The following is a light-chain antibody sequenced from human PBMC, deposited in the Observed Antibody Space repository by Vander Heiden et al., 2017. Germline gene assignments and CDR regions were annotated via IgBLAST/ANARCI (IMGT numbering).Light chain of an antibody. J-gene: IGKJ3*01. CDR3: QQRGNWPPT. CDR2: DAS. Sequence: IVLTQSPATLSLSPGERATLSCRASQSVSGLLAWYQQKPGQAPRLLIYDASNRATGIPARFSGSVSGTDFTLTISSLEPEDFAVYYCQQRGNWPPTFGHGTKVDIK. V-gene: IGKV3-11*01. CDR1: QSVSGL.